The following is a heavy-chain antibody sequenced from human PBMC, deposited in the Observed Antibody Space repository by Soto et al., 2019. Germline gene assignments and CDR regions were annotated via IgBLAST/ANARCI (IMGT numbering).Heavy chain of an antibody. J-gene: IGHJ2*01. V-gene: IGHV4-4*07. CDR3: ARDHLSWYFDL. CDR1: SGSVNNYH. Sequence: QVEVQESGPGLVKPSETLSLTCTFSSGSVNNYHLSWIRQLAGGGLEWIGRMFDSGNTKLNPSLQSRVTMSKDGSKNQFSLKLTSVTAADTGVYYCARDHLSWYFDLWGRGTLVTVSS. CDR2: MFDSGNT.